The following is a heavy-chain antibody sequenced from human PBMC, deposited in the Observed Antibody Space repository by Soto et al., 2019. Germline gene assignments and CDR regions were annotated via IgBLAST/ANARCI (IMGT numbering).Heavy chain of an antibody. Sequence: ASVKVSCKASGYTFTSYGLSWVRQAPGQGLEWMGWISTYNGKTTYAQKLQGRVTMTTDTSTSTAYMELRSLRSDDTAVYYCARDQDSSGSLSGHWGQGTLVTVSS. J-gene: IGHJ4*02. CDR3: ARDQDSSGSLSGH. CDR2: ISTYNGKT. CDR1: GYTFTSYG. V-gene: IGHV1-18*01. D-gene: IGHD3-22*01.